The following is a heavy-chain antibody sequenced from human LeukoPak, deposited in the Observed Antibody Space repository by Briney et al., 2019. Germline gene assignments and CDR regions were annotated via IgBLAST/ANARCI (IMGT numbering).Heavy chain of an antibody. Sequence: SETLSLTCTVSGLSISSYYWSWIRQPAGKGLEWLGRFYSSGTIHYNPSLESRLTMSVDTSKNQFSLKLASVTAADTAVYYCARDGGYTYDPWGQGTLVTVSS. V-gene: IGHV4-4*07. J-gene: IGHJ5*02. CDR3: ARDGGYTYDP. CDR1: GLSISSYY. CDR2: FYSSGTI. D-gene: IGHD5-18*01.